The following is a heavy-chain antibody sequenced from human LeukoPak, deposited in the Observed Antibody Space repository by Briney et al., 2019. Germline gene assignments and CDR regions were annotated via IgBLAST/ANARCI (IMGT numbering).Heavy chain of an antibody. CDR3: AKDPWAYCGGDCYPGY. Sequence: PGGSLRLSCAASGFTFSSYGMHWVRQAPGKGLEWVAVISYDGSNKYYADSVKGRFTISRDNSRNTLYLQMNSLRAEDTAVYYCAKDPWAYCGGDCYPGYWGQGTLVTVSS. D-gene: IGHD2-21*02. V-gene: IGHV3-30*18. CDR1: GFTFSSYG. J-gene: IGHJ4*02. CDR2: ISYDGSNK.